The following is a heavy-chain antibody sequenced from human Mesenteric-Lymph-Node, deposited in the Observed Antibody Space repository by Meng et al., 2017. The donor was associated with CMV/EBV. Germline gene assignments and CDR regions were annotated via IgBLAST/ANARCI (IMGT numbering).Heavy chain of an antibody. D-gene: IGHD4-23*01. CDR2: ISDDGVSE. Sequence: GGSLRLSCVASGFTFSSYSMNWVRQAPGKGLEWVAVISDDGVSEFYADSVKGRFAISRDNSKSTLYLLMNSLRAEDTALFYCARAVGGNSLIDYWGQGTLVTVSS. CDR3: ARAVGGNSLIDY. V-gene: IGHV3-30*03. J-gene: IGHJ4*02. CDR1: GFTFSSYS.